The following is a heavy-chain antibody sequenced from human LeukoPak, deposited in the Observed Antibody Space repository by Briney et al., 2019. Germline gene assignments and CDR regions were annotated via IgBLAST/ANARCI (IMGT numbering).Heavy chain of an antibody. CDR3: AKREMATYYYYYGMDA. V-gene: IGHV3-23*01. Sequence: GGSLRLSCAASGFTFSSYAMSWVRQAPGKGLEWVSAISGSGGSTYYADSVKGRFTISRDNSKNTLYLQMNSLRAEDTAVYYCAKREMATYYYYYGMDAWGQGTTVTVSS. J-gene: IGHJ6*02. D-gene: IGHD5-24*01. CDR1: GFTFSSYA. CDR2: ISGSGGST.